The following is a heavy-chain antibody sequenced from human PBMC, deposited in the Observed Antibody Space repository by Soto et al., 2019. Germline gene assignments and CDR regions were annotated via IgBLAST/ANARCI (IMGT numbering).Heavy chain of an antibody. CDR2: ISYDGSNK. J-gene: IGHJ4*02. CDR1: GFTFSSYA. D-gene: IGHD6-13*01. Sequence: QVQLVESGGGVVQPGRSLRLSCAASGFTFSSYAMHWVRQAPGKGLEWVAVISYDGSNKYYADSVKGRFTISRDNSKNTLYLQMKSLRAEDTAVYYCARAPTLPAAGGSWFDYWGQGTLVTVSS. V-gene: IGHV3-30-3*01. CDR3: ARAPTLPAAGGSWFDY.